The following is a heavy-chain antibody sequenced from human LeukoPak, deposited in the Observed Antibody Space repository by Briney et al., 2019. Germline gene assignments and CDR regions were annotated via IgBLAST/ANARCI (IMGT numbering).Heavy chain of an antibody. J-gene: IGHJ4*02. D-gene: IGHD5-24*01. V-gene: IGHV3-23*01. CDR2: SSGSGRDT. CDR3: GRRTQDGYNSPIDY. Sequence: GGSLRLSCAGSGLTFSNHAMTWVRQAPGKGLEYVAESSGSGRDTYYADSVQGRFAISRDNSKNTLYLQMNSLRAEDTAEYYCGRRTQDGYNSPIDYWGQGTLVTVSS. CDR1: GLTFSNHA.